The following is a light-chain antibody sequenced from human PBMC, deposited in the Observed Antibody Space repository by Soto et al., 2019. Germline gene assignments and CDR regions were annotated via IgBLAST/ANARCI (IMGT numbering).Light chain of an antibody. J-gene: IGKJ4*01. CDR2: AAS. CDR3: QQHSNWPLT. V-gene: IGKV3-15*01. CDR1: QSVSSN. Sequence: EIVMTQSPATLSVSPGEGATLSCRASQSVSSNLAWYQQKPGQAPRLLIYAASTRATGVPARFSGSGSGTEFTLTIGSLQSEDLAAYYCQQHSNWPLTFGGGTRVEMK.